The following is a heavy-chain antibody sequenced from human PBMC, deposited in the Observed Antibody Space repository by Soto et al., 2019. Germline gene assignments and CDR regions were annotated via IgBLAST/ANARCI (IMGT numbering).Heavy chain of an antibody. V-gene: IGHV3-21*01. D-gene: IGHD2-15*01. J-gene: IGHJ4*02. CDR2: ITSSSSYI. CDR1: GFTFSSYS. Sequence: GGSLRLSCAASGFTFSSYSMNWVRQAPGKGLEWVSSITSSSSYIYYADSVKGRFTISRDNAKNSLSLQMNSLRAEDTAVYYCARVEGYCSGGRCSIDYWGQGTLVTVS. CDR3: ARVEGYCSGGRCSIDY.